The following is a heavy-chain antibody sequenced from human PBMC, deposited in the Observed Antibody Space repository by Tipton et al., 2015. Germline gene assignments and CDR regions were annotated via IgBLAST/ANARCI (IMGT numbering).Heavy chain of an antibody. CDR1: SDSISKYY. V-gene: IGHV4-59*01. D-gene: IGHD3-9*01. CDR3: ACQDYDILTRDYQTVDY. CDR2: IQYSGGT. J-gene: IGHJ4*02. Sequence: TLSLTCSVSSDSISKYYWSWIRQPPGKELQWIGYIQYSGGTNYNPSLESRVSMSVDTSKTQFSLEMRSVTATDTAVYYCACQDYDILTRDYQTVDYWGQGTLVTVSS.